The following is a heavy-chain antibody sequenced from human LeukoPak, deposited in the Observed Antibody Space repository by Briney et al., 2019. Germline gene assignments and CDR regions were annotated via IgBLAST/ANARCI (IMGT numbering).Heavy chain of an antibody. V-gene: IGHV3-15*01. CDR2: IKSKNVGETT. D-gene: IGHD4-23*01. Sequence: PGGSLRLSCAASGFTVSSNYMSWVRQAPGKGLEWVGRIKSKNVGETTEYAAAVQGRFTISRDDSKDTVFLQMSSLKTEDTAVYYCTTGPGNSGYWGQGTLVTVSS. CDR3: TTGPGNSGY. CDR1: GFTVSSNY. J-gene: IGHJ4*02.